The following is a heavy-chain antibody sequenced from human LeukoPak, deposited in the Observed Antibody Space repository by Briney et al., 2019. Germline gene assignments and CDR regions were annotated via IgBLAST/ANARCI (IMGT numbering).Heavy chain of an antibody. Sequence: SVKVSCKASGYTFTSYGISWVRQAPGQGLEWMGRIIPILGIANYAQKFQGRVTITADKSTSTAYMELSSLRSEDTAVYYCADIGYSYGRIDYWGQGTLVTVSS. D-gene: IGHD5-18*01. V-gene: IGHV1-69*04. CDR3: ADIGYSYGRIDY. CDR1: GYTFTSYG. CDR2: IIPILGIA. J-gene: IGHJ4*02.